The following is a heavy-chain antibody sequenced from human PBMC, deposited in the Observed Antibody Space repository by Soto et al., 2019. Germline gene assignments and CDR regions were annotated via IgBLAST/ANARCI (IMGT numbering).Heavy chain of an antibody. D-gene: IGHD6-19*01. J-gene: IGHJ6*02. Sequence: QVQLVQSGAEVKKPGSSVKVSCKASGGTFSSYAISWVRQAPGQGLEWMGGIIPIFGTANYAQKFQGRVTITADESKSTAYMELSSLRSEDTAVYYCARVPGIAVAGTYYYYGMDVWGQGTTVTVSS. V-gene: IGHV1-69*01. CDR2: IIPIFGTA. CDR3: ARVPGIAVAGTYYYYGMDV. CDR1: GGTFSSYA.